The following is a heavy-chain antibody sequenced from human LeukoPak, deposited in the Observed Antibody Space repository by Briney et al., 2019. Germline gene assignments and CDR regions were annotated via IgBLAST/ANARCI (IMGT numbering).Heavy chain of an antibody. CDR2: IYTSGST. V-gene: IGHV4-4*07. CDR1: GGSISSYY. Sequence: PSETLSLTCTVSGGSISSYYWSWIRQPAGKGLEWIGRIYTSGSTNYNPSLKSRVTISVDTSKNQFSLKLSSVTAADTAVYYCARDLPIVGATSGWFDPWGQGTLVTVSS. J-gene: IGHJ5*02. CDR3: ARDLPIVGATSGWFDP. D-gene: IGHD1-26*01.